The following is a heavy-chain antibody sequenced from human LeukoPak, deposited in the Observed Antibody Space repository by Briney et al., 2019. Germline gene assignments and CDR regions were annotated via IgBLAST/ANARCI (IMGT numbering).Heavy chain of an antibody. V-gene: IGHV3-7*03. J-gene: IGHJ4*02. CDR3: AKDRLGYSSGWYDY. CDR1: QFTFSRYW. CDR2: IKQDGIEE. D-gene: IGHD6-19*01. Sequence: GGSLRLSCAASQFTFSRYWMNWVRQAPGKGLEWVASIKQDGIEEYYVESVKGRFTISRDNSKNTLYLQMNSLRAEDTAVYYCAKDRLGYSSGWYDYWGQGTLVTVSS.